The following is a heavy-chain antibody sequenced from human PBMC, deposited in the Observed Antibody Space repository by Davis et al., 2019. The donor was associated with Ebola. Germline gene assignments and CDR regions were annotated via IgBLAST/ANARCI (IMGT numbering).Heavy chain of an antibody. Sequence: ESLKISCTVSGCSISSYYWSWIRQPPGKGLEWIGYIYYSGSTNYNPSLKSRVTISVDTSKNQFSLKLSSVTAADTAVYYCARGVTLYGDYVRHWFDPWGQGTLVTVSS. V-gene: IGHV4-59*01. D-gene: IGHD4-17*01. CDR2: IYYSGST. J-gene: IGHJ5*02. CDR3: ARGVTLYGDYVRHWFDP. CDR1: GCSISSYY.